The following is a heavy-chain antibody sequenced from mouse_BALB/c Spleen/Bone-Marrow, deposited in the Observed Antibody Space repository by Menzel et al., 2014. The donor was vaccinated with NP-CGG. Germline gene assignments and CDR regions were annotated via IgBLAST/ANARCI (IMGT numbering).Heavy chain of an antibody. J-gene: IGHJ4*01. CDR2: IRSKSNNYAT. CDR3: VRHMDY. V-gene: IGHV10-1*02. CDR1: GFTFNTYA. Sequence: EVKLMESGGGLVQPKGSLKLSCAASGFTFNTYAMNWVRQAPGKGLEWVARIRSKSNNYATYYADSVKDRFTISRDDSQGMLYLQMNNLKTEDTAMYYCVRHMDYWGQGTSVTVSS.